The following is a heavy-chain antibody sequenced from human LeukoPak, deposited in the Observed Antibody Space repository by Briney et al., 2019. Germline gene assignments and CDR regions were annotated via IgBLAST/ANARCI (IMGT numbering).Heavy chain of an antibody. CDR2: ISPSGART. CDR1: GFTFSSYA. D-gene: IGHD2-21*02. Sequence: GGSLRLSCAASGFTFSSYAMSWVRQAPGKGLEWVSFISPSGARTSNADSVEGRFTISRDNTRNTLYLQMNSLRAEDTAVYYCLRYCGGDCYSSFGAFDIWGQGTMVTVSS. V-gene: IGHV3-23*01. CDR3: LRYCGGDCYSSFGAFDI. J-gene: IGHJ3*02.